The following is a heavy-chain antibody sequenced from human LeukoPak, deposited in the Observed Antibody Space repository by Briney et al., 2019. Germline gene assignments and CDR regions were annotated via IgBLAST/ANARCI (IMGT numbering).Heavy chain of an antibody. CDR1: GFTFSSYS. CDR2: ISSSSSYI. CDR3: ARETYDSSGYFSM. V-gene: IGHV3-21*01. D-gene: IGHD3-22*01. Sequence: GGSLRLSCAASGFTFSSYSMNWVRQAPGKGLEWVSSISSSSSYIYYADSVKGRFTISRDNAKNSLYLQMNSLRAEDTAVYYCARETYDSSGYFSMWGQGTLVTVSS. J-gene: IGHJ4*02.